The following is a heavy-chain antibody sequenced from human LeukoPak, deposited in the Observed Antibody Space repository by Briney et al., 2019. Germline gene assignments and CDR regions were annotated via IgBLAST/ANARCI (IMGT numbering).Heavy chain of an antibody. J-gene: IGHJ5*02. D-gene: IGHD7-27*01. CDR3: ARDGDPGNWFDP. V-gene: IGHV4-59*01. CDR2: IYYSGST. CDR1: EFTFNNYA. Sequence: GSLRLSCAASEFTFNNYAMSWIRQPPGKGLEWIGYIYYSGSTNYNPSLKSRVTISVDTSKNQFSLKLSSVTAADTAVYYCARDGDPGNWFDPWGQGTLVTVSS.